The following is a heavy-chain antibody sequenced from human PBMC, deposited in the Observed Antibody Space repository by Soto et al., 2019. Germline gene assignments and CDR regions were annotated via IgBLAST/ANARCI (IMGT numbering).Heavy chain of an antibody. CDR3: AKFDSSGHPGAFDI. CDR2: ISWNSGSI. Sequence: LRLSCAASGFTFDDYAMHWVRQAPGKGLEWVSGISWNSGSIGYADSVKGRFTISRDNAKNSLYLQMNSLRAEDTALYYCAKFDSSGHPGAFDIWGQGTMVTVSS. D-gene: IGHD3-22*01. CDR1: GFTFDDYA. J-gene: IGHJ3*02. V-gene: IGHV3-9*01.